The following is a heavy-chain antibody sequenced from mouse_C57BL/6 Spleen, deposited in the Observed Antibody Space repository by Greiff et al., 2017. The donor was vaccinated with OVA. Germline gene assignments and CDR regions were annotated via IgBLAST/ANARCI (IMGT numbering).Heavy chain of an antibody. Sequence: VQLKQSGPVLVKPGASVKMSCKASGYTFTDYYMNWVKQSHGKSLEWIGVINPYNGGTSYNQKFKGKATLTVDKSSSTAYMELNSLTSEDSAVYYCARDGSRDYWGQGTTLTVSS. J-gene: IGHJ2*01. CDR3: ARDGSRDY. V-gene: IGHV1-19*01. D-gene: IGHD1-1*01. CDR2: INPYNGGT. CDR1: GYTFTDYY.